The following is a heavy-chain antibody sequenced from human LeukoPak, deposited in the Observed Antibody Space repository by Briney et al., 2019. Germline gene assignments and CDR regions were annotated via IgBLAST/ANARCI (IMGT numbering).Heavy chain of an antibody. V-gene: IGHV3-30*02. CDR3: AKPSGSGVDY. CDR2: IRSDGYHT. CDR1: GFLFDDHD. J-gene: IGHJ4*02. Sequence: GGSLRLSCGASGFLFDDHDMHWVRQAPGKGLEWVAFIRSDGYHTYYADSVKGRFTITRDNFKNTLYLQMNSLRIEDMAVYYCAKPSGSGVDYWGRGTRVTVSS. D-gene: IGHD1-26*01.